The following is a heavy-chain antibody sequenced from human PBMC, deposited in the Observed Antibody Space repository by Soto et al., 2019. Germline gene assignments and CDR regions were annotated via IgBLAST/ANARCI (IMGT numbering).Heavy chain of an antibody. CDR3: ARVWMERGFDY. D-gene: IGHD1-1*01. V-gene: IGHV4-59*01. CDR2: IYYSGST. CDR1: GGSISSYY. J-gene: IGHJ4*02. Sequence: KTSETLSLTCTVSGGSISSYYWSWIRQPPGKGLEWIGYIYYSGSTNYNPSLKSRVTISVDTSKNQFSLKLSSVTAADTAVYYCARVWMERGFDYWGQGPLVTVSS.